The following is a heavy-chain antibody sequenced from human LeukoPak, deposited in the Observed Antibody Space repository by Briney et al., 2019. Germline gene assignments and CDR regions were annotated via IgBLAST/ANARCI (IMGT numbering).Heavy chain of an antibody. Sequence: GASVKVSCRASGYTFTRNGISWVRQAPGQGLEWMGWITGYNGHTNYARKFQGRVTMTTDTSTNTAYVELRSLRSDDTAVYYCARVATINYYYYSYMDVWGKGTSVTVSS. CDR3: ARVATINYYYYSYMDV. CDR1: GYTFTRNG. V-gene: IGHV1-18*01. D-gene: IGHD5-12*01. CDR2: ITGYNGHT. J-gene: IGHJ6*03.